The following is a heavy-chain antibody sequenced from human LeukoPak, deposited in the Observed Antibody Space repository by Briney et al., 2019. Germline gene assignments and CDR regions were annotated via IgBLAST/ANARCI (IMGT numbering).Heavy chain of an antibody. V-gene: IGHV3-23*01. CDR2: ISGSGGST. CDR3: AKVMGSGWSGYYTHDAFDI. CDR1: GFTFSSYA. Sequence: GGSLRLSCAASGFTFSSYAMSWVRQAPGKGLEWVSAISGSGGSTYYADSVKGRFTTSRDNSKNTLYLQMNSLRAEDTAVYYCAKVMGSGWSGYYTHDAFDIWGQGTMVTVSS. J-gene: IGHJ3*02. D-gene: IGHD3-3*01.